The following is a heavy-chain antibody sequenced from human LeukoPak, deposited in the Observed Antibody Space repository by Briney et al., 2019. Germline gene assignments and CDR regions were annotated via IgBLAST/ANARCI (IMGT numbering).Heavy chain of an antibody. CDR1: GYTFTSYD. Sequence: ASVKVSCKASGYTFTSYDINWVRQATGQGLEWMGWMNPNSGNTGYAQKFQGRVTMTRNTSISTAYMELSSLRSEDTAVYYCARGLRGNWNDPMDYYYYMDVCVIGTTVNVSS. CDR2: MNPNSGNT. D-gene: IGHD1-1*01. J-gene: IGHJ6*03. V-gene: IGHV1-8*01. CDR3: ARGLRGNWNDPMDYYYYMDV.